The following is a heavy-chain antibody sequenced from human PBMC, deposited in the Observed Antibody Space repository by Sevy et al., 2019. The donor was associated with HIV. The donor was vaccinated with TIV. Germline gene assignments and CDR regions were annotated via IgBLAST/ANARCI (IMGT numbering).Heavy chain of an antibody. Sequence: SETLSLTCTVSGGSISSYYWSWIRQPAGKGLEWIGRIYTSGSTNYNPSLKSRVTMSVDTSKNQFSLKLSSVTAADTAVYYCARDSGLVAYCSSTSCLAFDIWGQGTMVTVSS. V-gene: IGHV4-4*07. CDR2: IYTSGST. CDR1: GGSISSYY. CDR3: ARDSGLVAYCSSTSCLAFDI. D-gene: IGHD2-2*01. J-gene: IGHJ3*02.